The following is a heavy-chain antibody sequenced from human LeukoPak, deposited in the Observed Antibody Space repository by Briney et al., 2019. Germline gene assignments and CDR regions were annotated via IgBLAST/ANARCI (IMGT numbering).Heavy chain of an antibody. V-gene: IGHV1-69*13. J-gene: IGHJ4*02. CDR3: ARDASPYCSSTSCYRQFDY. Sequence: ASVKVSCKASGGTFSSYAISWVRQAPGQGLEWMGGIIPIFGTANYAQKFQGRVTITADESTSTAYMELSSLRSEDTAVYYCARDASPYCSSTSCYRQFDYWGQGTLVTVSS. CDR1: GGTFSSYA. CDR2: IIPIFGTA. D-gene: IGHD2-2*01.